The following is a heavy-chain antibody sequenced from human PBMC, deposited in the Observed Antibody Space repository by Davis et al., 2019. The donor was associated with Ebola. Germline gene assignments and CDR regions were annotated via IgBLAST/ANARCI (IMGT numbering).Heavy chain of an antibody. CDR2: IYYSGST. J-gene: IGHJ5*02. CDR3: ARGIFLIVLMVYAPDGNWFDP. CDR1: GGSISSGDYY. Sequence: PSETLSLTCTVSGGSISSGDYYWSWIRQPPGKGLEWIGYIYYSGSTYYNPSLKSRVTISVDTSKNQFSLKLSSVTAADTAVYYCARGIFLIVLMVYAPDGNWFDPWGQGTLVTVSS. V-gene: IGHV4-30-4*01. D-gene: IGHD2-8*01.